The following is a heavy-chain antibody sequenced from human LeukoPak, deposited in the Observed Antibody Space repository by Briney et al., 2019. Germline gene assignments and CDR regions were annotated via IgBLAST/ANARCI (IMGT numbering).Heavy chain of an antibody. CDR2: ISGSGGST. Sequence: GGSLRLSCAASGFTFSSYAMSWVRQAPGKGLEWVSAISGSGGSTYYADSVKGRFTISRDNSKNTLYLQMNSLRAEDTAVYYCATLVVPAAISAYYYYMDVWGKGTTVTVSS. V-gene: IGHV3-23*01. CDR3: ATLVVPAAISAYYYYMDV. D-gene: IGHD2-2*02. CDR1: GFTFSSYA. J-gene: IGHJ6*03.